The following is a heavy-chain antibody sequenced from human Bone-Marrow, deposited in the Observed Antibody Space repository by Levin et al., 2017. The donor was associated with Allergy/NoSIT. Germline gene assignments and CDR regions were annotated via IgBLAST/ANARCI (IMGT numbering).Heavy chain of an antibody. CDR2: ISSSSSYI. D-gene: IGHD2-2*02. Sequence: GESLKISCAASGFTFSSYSMNWVRQAPGKGLEWVSSISSSSSYIYYADSVKGRFTISRDNAKNSLYLQMNSLRAEDTAVYYCARDLSPYIDGAFDIWGQGTMVTVSS. V-gene: IGHV3-21*01. J-gene: IGHJ3*02. CDR1: GFTFSSYS. CDR3: ARDLSPYIDGAFDI.